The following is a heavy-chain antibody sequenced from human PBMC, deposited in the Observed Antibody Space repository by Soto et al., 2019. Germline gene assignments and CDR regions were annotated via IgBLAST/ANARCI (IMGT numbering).Heavy chain of an antibody. V-gene: IGHV3-30*18. D-gene: IGHD3-22*01. Sequence: GGTMRLSSAACRFTFARFRLHRILQAPGKLPGWSSVISYDGSNKYYAGSVKGRFTISRDNSKNTLYLQMNSLRAEDTAVYYCAKDASYYDSSGYYYYYYYGMDVWGQGTTVTVSS. CDR2: ISYDGSNK. CDR3: AKDASYYDSSGYYYYYYYGMDV. J-gene: IGHJ6*02. CDR1: RFTFARFR.